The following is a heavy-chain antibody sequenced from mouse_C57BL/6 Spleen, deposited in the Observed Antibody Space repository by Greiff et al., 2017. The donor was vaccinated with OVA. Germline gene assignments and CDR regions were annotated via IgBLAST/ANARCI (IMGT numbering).Heavy chain of an antibody. CDR2: ISSGGDYI. D-gene: IGHD1-1*01. V-gene: IGHV5-9-1*02. CDR3: TRDERYPAWFAY. CDR1: GFTFSSYA. J-gene: IGHJ3*01. Sequence: EVKLMESGEGLVKPGGSLKLSCAASGFTFSSYAMSWVRQTPEKRLEWVAYISSGGDYIYYADTVKGRFTISRDNARNTLYLQMSSLKSEDTAMYYCTRDERYPAWFAYWGQGTLVTVSA.